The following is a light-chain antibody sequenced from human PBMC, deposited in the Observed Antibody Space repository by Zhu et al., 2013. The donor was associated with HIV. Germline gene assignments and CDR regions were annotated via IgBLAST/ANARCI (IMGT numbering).Light chain of an antibody. J-gene: IGLJ2*01. V-gene: IGLV2-14*01. CDR3: FSYRGNKIHV. CDR2: RVT. CDR1: SSDIGAYDF. Sequence: QSALTQPASVSGSPGQSITISCIGTSSDIGAYDFVSWYQQYPGKAPKLLLHRVTDRPSGVSDRFSGSKSGNTASLTISGLQAEDEADYYCFSYRGNKIHVFGGGTKVTVL.